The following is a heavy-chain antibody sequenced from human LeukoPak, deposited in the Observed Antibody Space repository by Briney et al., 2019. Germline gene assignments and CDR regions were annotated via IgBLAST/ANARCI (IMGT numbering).Heavy chain of an antibody. V-gene: IGHV4-59*12. CDR1: GGSISSYY. Sequence: PSETLSLTCTVSGGSISSYYWSWIRQPPGKGLEWIGYIYYSGSTNYNPSLKSRVTISVDTSKNQFSLKLSSVTAADTAVYYCARLGTYYYDSSGYSRKNNWFDPWGQGTLVTVSS. J-gene: IGHJ5*02. CDR3: ARLGTYYYDSSGYSRKNNWFDP. CDR2: IYYSGST. D-gene: IGHD3-22*01.